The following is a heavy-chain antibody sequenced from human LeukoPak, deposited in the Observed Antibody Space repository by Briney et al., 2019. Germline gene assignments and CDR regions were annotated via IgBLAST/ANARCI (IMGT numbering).Heavy chain of an antibody. D-gene: IGHD3-3*01. V-gene: IGHV3-30*03. CDR1: GFTFTRNC. J-gene: IGHJ5*02. Sequence: PGGSLRLSCVASGFTFTRNCMHWVRQAPGKGLEWVAAIPHDGSNALYADSAKGRFIISRDDSKNTQYLQMNSLRIEDSAMYYCATGSDYYYASWGQGTLVTVSS. CDR2: IPHDGSNA. CDR3: ATGSDYYYAS.